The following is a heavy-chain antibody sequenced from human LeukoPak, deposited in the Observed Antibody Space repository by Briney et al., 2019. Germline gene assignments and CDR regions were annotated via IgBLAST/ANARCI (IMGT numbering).Heavy chain of an antibody. CDR3: ARDRSITIFGVVMAYYYYGMDV. CDR1: GYTFTIYG. Sequence: ASVTVSCKASGYTFTIYGISWVRQAPGQGLEWMGWISAYNGNTNYAQKLQGRVTMTTDTSTSTAYMELRSLRSDDTAVYYCARDRSITIFGVVMAYYYYGMDVWGQGTTVTVSS. CDR2: ISAYNGNT. D-gene: IGHD3-3*01. V-gene: IGHV1-18*01. J-gene: IGHJ6*02.